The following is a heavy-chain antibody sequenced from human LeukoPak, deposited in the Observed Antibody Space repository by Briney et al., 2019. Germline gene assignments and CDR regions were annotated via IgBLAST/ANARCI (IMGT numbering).Heavy chain of an antibody. J-gene: IGHJ4*02. V-gene: IGHV4-30-2*01. CDR2: IYQSGST. Sequence: SETLSLTCAVSGGSISSGSYSWSWIRQPPGKGLEWIGYIYQSGSTYYNPSLKSRVTISVDRSKNQFSLRLSSVTAAGTAVYYCARGVKWPVPFDYWGQGTLVTVSS. CDR1: GGSISSGSYS. CDR3: ARGVKWPVPFDY. D-gene: IGHD6-19*01.